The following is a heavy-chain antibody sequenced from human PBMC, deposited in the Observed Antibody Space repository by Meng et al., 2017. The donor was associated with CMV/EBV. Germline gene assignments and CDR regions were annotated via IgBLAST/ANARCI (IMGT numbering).Heavy chain of an antibody. CDR2: ISSSSSNFI. Sequence: GGSLRLSCAASEFTFNTYSMNWVRQAPGKGLEWVSSISSSSSNFIYYADSVKGRFTISRDNAKNSLYLQVNSLRAGDTAVYYCAREGGYDFWSGYYFGGEYYGMDVWGQGTTVTVSS. V-gene: IGHV3-21*01. CDR1: EFTFNTYS. J-gene: IGHJ6*02. D-gene: IGHD3-3*01. CDR3: AREGGYDFWSGYYFGGEYYGMDV.